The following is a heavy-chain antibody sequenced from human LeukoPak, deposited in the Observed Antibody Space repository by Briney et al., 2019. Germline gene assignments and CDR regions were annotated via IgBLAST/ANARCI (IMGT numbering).Heavy chain of an antibody. CDR1: GGSFSGYY. D-gene: IGHD3-16*02. V-gene: IGHV4-34*01. CDR2: INHSGST. Sequence: PSETLSLTCAVNGGSFSGYYWSWIRQPPGKGLEWIGEINHSGSTNYNPSLKSRVTISVDTSKNQFSLKLSSVTAADTAVYYCARGSYDYVWGSYRYGGACFDYWGQGTLVTVSS. CDR3: ARGSYDYVWGSYRYGGACFDY. J-gene: IGHJ4*02.